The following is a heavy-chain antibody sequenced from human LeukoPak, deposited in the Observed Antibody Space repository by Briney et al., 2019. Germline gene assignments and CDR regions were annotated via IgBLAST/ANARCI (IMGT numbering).Heavy chain of an antibody. CDR3: ARGIRGAADY. CDR1: GFTFSSYS. CDR2: IHNSGST. V-gene: IGHV4-59*01. J-gene: IGHJ4*02. Sequence: GSLRLSCAASGFTFSSYSMNWVRQAPGKGLEWIGYIHNSGSTMYNPSLKSRLAMSLDTSKNQFSLNLNSVTAADTAVYYCARGIRGAADYWGQGTLVTVSS. D-gene: IGHD3-16*01.